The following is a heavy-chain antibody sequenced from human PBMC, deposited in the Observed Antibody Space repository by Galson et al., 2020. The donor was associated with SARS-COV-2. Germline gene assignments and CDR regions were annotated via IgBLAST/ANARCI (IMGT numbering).Heavy chain of an antibody. Sequence: GGSLRLSCAASGFTFSNAWMSWVRQAPGKGLEWVGRIKSKTDGGTTDYAAPVKGRFTISRDDSKNTLYLQMNSLKTEDTAVYYCTTEDHTIFGVVIDNWYFDLWGRGTLVTVSS. D-gene: IGHD3-3*01. CDR2: IKSKTDGGTT. CDR3: TTEDHTIFGVVIDNWYFDL. V-gene: IGHV3-15*01. CDR1: GFTFSNAW. J-gene: IGHJ2*01.